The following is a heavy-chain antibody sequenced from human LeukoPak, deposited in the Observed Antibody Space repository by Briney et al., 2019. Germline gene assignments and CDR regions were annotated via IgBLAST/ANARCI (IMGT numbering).Heavy chain of an antibody. CDR1: GYTFTSYA. CDR3: ARAPFGGVIVQNWFDP. Sequence: GASVKVSCKASGYTFTSYAMNWVRQAPGQGLEWMGWINTNTGNPTYAQGFTGRFVFSLDTSVSTAYLQISSLKAEDTAVYYCARAPFGGVIVQNWFDPWGQGTLVTVSS. D-gene: IGHD3-16*02. CDR2: INTNTGNP. J-gene: IGHJ5*02. V-gene: IGHV7-4-1*02.